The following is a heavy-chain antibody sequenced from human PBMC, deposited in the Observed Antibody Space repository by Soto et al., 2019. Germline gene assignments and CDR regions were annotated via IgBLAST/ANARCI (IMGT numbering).Heavy chain of an antibody. CDR1: GGSFTFSGYY. Sequence: PSETLSLSCTVYGGSFTFSGYYWSWIRQPPGKGLEWIGEINHSGSTNYNPSLESRVTISLDTSKNQFSLDLTAVTAADTAVYYCVRGRILRLRFGDFDSWGQGTLVTVSS. D-gene: IGHD5-12*01. CDR2: INHSGST. J-gene: IGHJ4*02. V-gene: IGHV4-34*01. CDR3: VRGRILRLRFGDFDS.